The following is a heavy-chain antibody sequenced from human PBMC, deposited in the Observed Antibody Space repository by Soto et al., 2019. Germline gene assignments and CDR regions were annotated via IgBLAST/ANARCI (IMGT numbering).Heavy chain of an antibody. V-gene: IGHV3-30*03. Sequence: QVQLLESGGGVVQPGRSLKLSCRTSGFTFSLYGMHWVRQAPGKGLEWLAVISFDEKNRYYADSVKGRFTISRYNSKTTLFLQMSRLIPDDTAVYFCATGAQAAAVLDHWGQGDLVTVAS. CDR2: ISFDEKNR. CDR1: GFTFSLYG. J-gene: IGHJ4*02. CDR3: ATGAQAAAVLDH. D-gene: IGHD6-25*01.